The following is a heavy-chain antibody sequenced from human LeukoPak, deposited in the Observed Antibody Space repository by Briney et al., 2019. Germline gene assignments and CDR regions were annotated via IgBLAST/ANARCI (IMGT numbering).Heavy chain of an antibody. CDR2: ISSSSSYI. CDR3: ARVTRDGYFDY. J-gene: IGHJ4*02. Sequence: GGSLRLSCAASGFTFSSYGMHWVRQAPGKGLEWVSSISSSSSYIYYADSVKGRFTISRDNAKNSLYLQMNSLRAEDTAVYYCARVTRDGYFDYWGQGTLVTVSS. CDR1: GFTFSSYG. D-gene: IGHD5-24*01. V-gene: IGHV3-21*01.